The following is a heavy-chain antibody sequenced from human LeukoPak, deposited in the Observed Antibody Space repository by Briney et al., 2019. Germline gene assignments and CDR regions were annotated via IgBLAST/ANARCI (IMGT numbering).Heavy chain of an antibody. J-gene: IGHJ4*02. CDR3: AKSPSSWKFDD. CDR2: IRYHGSDK. D-gene: IGHD6-13*01. V-gene: IGHV3-30*02. Sequence: GGSLRLSCAASGFAFSSCGMHWVRQAPGKGLEWVAFIRYHGSDKYYADSVKGRFTISRDNSKNTLDLQMNSLRADDTAVYYCAKSPSSWKFDDWGQGTLVTVPS. CDR1: GFAFSSCG.